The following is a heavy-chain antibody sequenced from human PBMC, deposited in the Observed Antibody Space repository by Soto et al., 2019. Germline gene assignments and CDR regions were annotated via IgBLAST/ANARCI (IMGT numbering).Heavy chain of an antibody. Sequence: ASVKVSCKASGYTFTSYGISWVRQAPGQGLDWMGWISAYNGNTKYAQDLQGRVTMTTDTSTSTAYMELRSLRSDDTAVYYCARFTGGSYNTYYFYYGMDVWGQGSTVTVSS. CDR1: GYTFTSYG. D-gene: IGHD2-15*01. CDR3: ARFTGGSYNTYYFYYGMDV. CDR2: ISAYNGNT. V-gene: IGHV1-18*04. J-gene: IGHJ6*02.